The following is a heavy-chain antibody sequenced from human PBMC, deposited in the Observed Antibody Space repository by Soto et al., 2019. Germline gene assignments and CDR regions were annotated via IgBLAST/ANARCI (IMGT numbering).Heavy chain of an antibody. CDR3: ARSRRSVGVYFDY. D-gene: IGHD1-26*01. V-gene: IGHV1-69*01. Sequence: QVQLVQSGAEVKKPGSSVKVSCKASGGTFSSYAISWVRQAPGQGLEWMGGIIPSFGTANYAQKFQGRVTITADESTSTAYMELSRLRPEDTAVFYCARSRRSVGVYFDYWGQGTLVTVSS. CDR1: GGTFSSYA. CDR2: IIPSFGTA. J-gene: IGHJ4*02.